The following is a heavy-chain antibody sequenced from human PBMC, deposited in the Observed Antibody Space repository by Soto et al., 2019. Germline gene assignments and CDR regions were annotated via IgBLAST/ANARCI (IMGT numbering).Heavy chain of an antibody. Sequence: QVQLVESGGGVVQPGRSLRLSCAASGFTFSSYGMHWVRQAPGKGLEWVAVISYDGSNKYYADSVKGRFTISRDNSKNPLYLQMNSLRAEDTAVYYCAKDRYYYGSGSYPTKYYYYYGMDVWGQGTTVTVSS. CDR3: AKDRYYYGSGSYPTKYYYYYGMDV. V-gene: IGHV3-30*18. CDR1: GFTFSSYG. CDR2: ISYDGSNK. D-gene: IGHD3-10*01. J-gene: IGHJ6*02.